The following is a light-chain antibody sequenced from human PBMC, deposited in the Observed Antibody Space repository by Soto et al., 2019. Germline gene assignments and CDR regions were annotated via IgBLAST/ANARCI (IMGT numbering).Light chain of an antibody. J-gene: IGKJ1*01. CDR2: EGS. CDR3: QQRNNWPWT. V-gene: IGKV3D-20*02. Sequence: EIVLTQSPGTLSLSPGERATLSCRASQIVGSNYLAWYQQKPGQAPRLLIYEGSNRATGIPTRFSGSGSGTDFTLTISGLEPEDFAVYYCQQRNNWPWTFGQGTKV. CDR1: QIVGSNY.